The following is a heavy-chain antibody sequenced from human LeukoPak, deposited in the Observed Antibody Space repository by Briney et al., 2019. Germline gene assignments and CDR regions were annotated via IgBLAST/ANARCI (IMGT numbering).Heavy chain of an antibody. J-gene: IGHJ4*02. V-gene: IGHV3-21*04. Sequence: GGSLRLSCAASGFTFSSYSMNWVRQAPGKGLEWVSSISSSSSYIYYADSVKGRFTISRDNSKNTLYLQMNSLRAEDTAVYYCAKSTWFGEPTPAPFDYWGQGTLVTVSS. CDR2: ISSSSSYI. D-gene: IGHD3-10*01. CDR1: GFTFSSYS. CDR3: AKSTWFGEPTPAPFDY.